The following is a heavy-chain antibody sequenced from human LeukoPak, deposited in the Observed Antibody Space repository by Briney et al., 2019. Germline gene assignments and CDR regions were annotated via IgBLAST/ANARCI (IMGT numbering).Heavy chain of an antibody. J-gene: IGHJ6*03. CDR2: IKQDGSEK. CDR1: GFTFSSYW. CDR3: AKDFKYYDFWSFYPTPYYYYYMDV. Sequence: GGSLRLSCAASGFTFSSYWMSWVRQAPGKGLEWVASIKQDGSEKYYVDSVKGRSTISRDNAKNSLSLQMNSLRAEDTAVYYCAKDFKYYDFWSFYPTPYYYYYMDVWGKGTTVTVSS. V-gene: IGHV3-7*03. D-gene: IGHD3-3*01.